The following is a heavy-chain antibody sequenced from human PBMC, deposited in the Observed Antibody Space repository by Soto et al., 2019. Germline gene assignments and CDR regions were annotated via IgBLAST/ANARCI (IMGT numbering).Heavy chain of an antibody. Sequence: GGSLRLSCAASGFTFSSYSMNWVRQAPGKGLEWVSYISSSSSTIYYADSVKGRITISRDNAKNPLYLQMNRLRDEDTAVYYSPRALAVSFHYYYVIEVWVQVTPVTVSS. D-gene: IGHD2-8*01. CDR1: GFTFSSYS. CDR3: PRALAVSFHYYYVIEV. V-gene: IGHV3-48*02. J-gene: IGHJ6*02. CDR2: ISSSSSTI.